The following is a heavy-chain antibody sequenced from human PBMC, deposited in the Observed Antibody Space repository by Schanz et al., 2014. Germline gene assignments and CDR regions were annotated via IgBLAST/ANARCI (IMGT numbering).Heavy chain of an antibody. J-gene: IGHJ3*01. Sequence: EVQLVESGGGLAQPGGSLRLSCAASGFTFSDYYMSWIRQAPGKGLEWVGRIKSKVDGGTTDNAAPVQGRFTISRDDSKNALHLQMNSLKTEDTAVYYCSTDLTAVDYDAIGLWGQGTMVTVSS. V-gene: IGHV3-15*01. CDR2: IKSKVDGGTT. CDR3: STDLTAVDYDAIGL. CDR1: GFTFSDYY. D-gene: IGHD4-17*01.